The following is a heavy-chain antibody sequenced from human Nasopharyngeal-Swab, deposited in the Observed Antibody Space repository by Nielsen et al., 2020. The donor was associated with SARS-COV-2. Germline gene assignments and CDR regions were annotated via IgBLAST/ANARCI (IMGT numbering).Heavy chain of an antibody. CDR2: ISYDGSNK. D-gene: IGHD7-27*01. CDR3: ARALWGSYYYGMDV. V-gene: IGHV3-30*04. CDR1: GFTSSSYA. Sequence: GGSLRLSCAASGFTSSSYAMHWVRQAPGKGLEWVAVISYDGSNKYYADSVKGRFTISRDNSKNTLYLQMNSLRAEDTAVYYCARALWGSYYYGMDVWGQGTTVTVSS. J-gene: IGHJ6*02.